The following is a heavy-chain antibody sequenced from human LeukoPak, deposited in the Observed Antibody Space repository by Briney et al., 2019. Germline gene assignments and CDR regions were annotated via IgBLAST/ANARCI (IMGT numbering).Heavy chain of an antibody. CDR1: GLTFRSYA. Sequence: GGSLRLSVAASGLTFRSYAMTWGRRAPGKGWGGVGFFSGSAVNTYYADSVKDRFTISRDNSKNTLYLQMNSLRAEDTAVYYCAKRLGGRSSSSERAYDYWGQGTLVTVSS. J-gene: IGHJ4*02. D-gene: IGHD6-6*01. V-gene: IGHV3-23*01. CDR3: AKRLGGRSSSSERAYDY. CDR2: FSGSAVNT.